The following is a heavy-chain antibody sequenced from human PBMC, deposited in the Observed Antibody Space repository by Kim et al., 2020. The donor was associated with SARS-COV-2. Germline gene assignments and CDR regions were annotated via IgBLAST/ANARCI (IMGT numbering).Heavy chain of an antibody. J-gene: IGHJ4*02. D-gene: IGHD3-10*01. CDR3: ARAVAYGSGSYYFDY. V-gene: IGHV3-13*01. Sequence: GSVKGRFTISRENAKNSLYLQMNSLRAGDTAVYYCARAVAYGSGSYYFDYWGQGTLVTVSS.